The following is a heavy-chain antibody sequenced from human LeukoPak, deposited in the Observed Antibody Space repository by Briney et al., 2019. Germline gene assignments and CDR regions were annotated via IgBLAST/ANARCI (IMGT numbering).Heavy chain of an antibody. D-gene: IGHD3-22*01. CDR3: ARGLAYNYDSSAYFLDY. CDR1: GFTFSRYA. J-gene: IGHJ4*02. V-gene: IGHV3-30*04. CDR2: TSNDGNSK. Sequence: GGSLRLSCAASGFTFSRYAMHWVRQAPGKGLEWVAVTSNDGNSKYYGDSVKGRFTISRDNSKNTLYLQMSSLRAEDTAVYYCARGLAYNYDSSAYFLDYWGQGTLVTVSS.